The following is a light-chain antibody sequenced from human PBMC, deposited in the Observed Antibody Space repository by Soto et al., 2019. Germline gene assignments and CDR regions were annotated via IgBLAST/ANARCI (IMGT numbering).Light chain of an antibody. J-gene: IGKJ5*01. CDR2: DVS. Sequence: MTQSPSSLSASVGDSVTIACRASQTVSKFVNWYLQRPGQPPQLLIYDVSNRFSGVPDRFSGSGSGTDFTLKISRVEAEDVGVYYCMQRTHVPITFGQGTRLEIK. CDR3: MQRTHVPIT. CDR1: QTVSKF. V-gene: IGKV2D-29*01.